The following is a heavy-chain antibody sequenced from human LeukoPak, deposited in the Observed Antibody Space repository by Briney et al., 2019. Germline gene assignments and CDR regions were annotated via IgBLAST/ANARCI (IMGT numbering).Heavy chain of an antibody. V-gene: IGHV1-18*01. J-gene: IGHJ4*02. CDR2: ISAYNGNT. CDR3: ARDRRYYYGSGNIDY. D-gene: IGHD3-10*01. Sequence: GASVKVSCKASGYTFTSYGISWVRQAPGQGLEWMGWISAYNGNTNYAQKLQGRVTMTTDTSTSTAYMELRSLGSDDTAVYYCARDRRYYYGSGNIDYWGQGTLVTVSS. CDR1: GYTFTSYG.